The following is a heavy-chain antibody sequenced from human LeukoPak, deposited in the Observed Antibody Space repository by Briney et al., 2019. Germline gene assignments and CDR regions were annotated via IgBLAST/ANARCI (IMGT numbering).Heavy chain of an antibody. CDR1: GFIFSDYY. V-gene: IGHV3-11*06. J-gene: IGHJ4*02. Sequence: GGSLRLSCAASGFIFSDYYMSWMRQAPGKGLEWLSYIDGSSSRTNYADSVKGRFTISRDNSKNTLDLQMNSLRADDTAVYYCAGLDYYNSSGSAFDHWGQGTLVTVSS. CDR2: IDGSSSRT. D-gene: IGHD3-22*01. CDR3: AGLDYYNSSGSAFDH.